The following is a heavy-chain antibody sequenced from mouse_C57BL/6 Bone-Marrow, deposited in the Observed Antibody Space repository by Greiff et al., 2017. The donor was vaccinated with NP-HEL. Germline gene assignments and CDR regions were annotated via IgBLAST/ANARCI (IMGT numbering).Heavy chain of an antibody. CDR2: ISNLAYSI. CDR1: GFTFSDYG. CDR3: ARSYYSNYIAMDY. V-gene: IGHV5-15*01. D-gene: IGHD2-5*01. Sequence: DVKLVESGGGLVQPGGSLKLSCAASGFTFSDYGMAWVRQAPRKGPEWVAFISNLAYSIYYADTVTGRFTSSRENAKNTLYLEMSSLRSEDTAMYYCARSYYSNYIAMDYWGQGTSVTVSS. J-gene: IGHJ4*01.